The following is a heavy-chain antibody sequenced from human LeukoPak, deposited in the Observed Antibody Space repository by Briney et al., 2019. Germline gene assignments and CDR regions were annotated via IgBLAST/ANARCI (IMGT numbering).Heavy chain of an antibody. D-gene: IGHD2-21*02. CDR2: ISSSSSYI. V-gene: IGHV3-21*01. J-gene: IGHJ4*02. CDR1: GFTFSSYA. Sequence: NPGGSLRLSCAASGFTFSSYAMSWVRQAPGKGLEWVSSISSSSSYIYYADSVKGRFTISRDNAKNSLYLQMNSLRAEDTAVYYCAGYIAVVTATDYWGQGTLVTVSS. CDR3: AGYIAVVTATDY.